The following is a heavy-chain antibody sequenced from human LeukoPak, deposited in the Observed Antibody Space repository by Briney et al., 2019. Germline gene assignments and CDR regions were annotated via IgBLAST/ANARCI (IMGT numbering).Heavy chain of an antibody. J-gene: IGHJ4*02. CDR2: IYPGDSDT. CDR1: GYSFTTYW. Sequence: GESLKISCKVSGYSFTTYWIGWVRQMPGKGLEWMGIIYPGDSDTKYSPSFQGQVTISADKPISTAYLQWRSLKASDTAMYYCARQRGPLAGTLDYWGQGTLVTVSS. D-gene: IGHD6-19*01. CDR3: ARQRGPLAGTLDY. V-gene: IGHV5-51*01.